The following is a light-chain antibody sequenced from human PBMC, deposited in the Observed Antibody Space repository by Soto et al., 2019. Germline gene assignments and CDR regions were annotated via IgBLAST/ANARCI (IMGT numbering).Light chain of an antibody. CDR3: EQYNNWWT. V-gene: IGKV3-15*01. CDR2: GAS. Sequence: EIVMTQSPATLSVSPGERATLSCRASQSVSNNLAWYQKKPGQAPRLLLYGASTRAAGIPARFSGSGSGTEFTLTISSLQSEDFAFYYCEQYNNWWTFGQGTRVYIK. CDR1: QSVSNN. J-gene: IGKJ1*01.